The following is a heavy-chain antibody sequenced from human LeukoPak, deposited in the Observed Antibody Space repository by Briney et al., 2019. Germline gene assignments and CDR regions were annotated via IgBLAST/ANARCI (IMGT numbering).Heavy chain of an antibody. D-gene: IGHD4-11*01. CDR3: ARRPGDYSNYNWFGP. J-gene: IGHJ5*02. Sequence: SETLSLTCTVSGGSISSSSYYWGWIRQPPGKGLEWIGTIYYSGSTYHNPSLKSRVTISVDTSKNQFSLKLSSVTAADTAVYYCARRPGDYSNYNWFGPWGQGTLVTVSS. V-gene: IGHV4-39*01. CDR1: GGSISSSSYY. CDR2: IYYSGST.